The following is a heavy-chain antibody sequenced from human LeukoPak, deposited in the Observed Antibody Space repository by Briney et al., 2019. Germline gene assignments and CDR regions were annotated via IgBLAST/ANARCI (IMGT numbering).Heavy chain of an antibody. CDR1: GGSISSGGYY. V-gene: IGHV4-31*03. CDR2: IYYSGST. CDR3: ARDKGGGAFDI. Sequence: SETLSLTCTVSGGSISSGGYYWSWIRQHPRKGLEWIGYIYYSGSTYYNPSLKSRVTISVDTSKNQFSLKLSSVTAADTAVYYCARDKGGGAFDIWGQGTMVTVSS. J-gene: IGHJ3*02. D-gene: IGHD2-15*01.